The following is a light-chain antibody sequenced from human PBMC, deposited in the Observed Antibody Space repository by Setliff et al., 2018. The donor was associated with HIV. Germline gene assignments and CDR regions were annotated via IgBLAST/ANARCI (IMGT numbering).Light chain of an antibody. Sequence: QSVLTQPPSASGTPGQRISISCSGTSSNIGGHFVYWYQQFPGTAPKLLIHRNDLRPSGVPDRFSASKSGTSASLAISGLRSDDEAVYYCASWDDMLSVVFGGGTKVTV. CDR1: SSNIGGHF. CDR3: ASWDDMLSVV. CDR2: RND. V-gene: IGLV1-47*01. J-gene: IGLJ3*02.